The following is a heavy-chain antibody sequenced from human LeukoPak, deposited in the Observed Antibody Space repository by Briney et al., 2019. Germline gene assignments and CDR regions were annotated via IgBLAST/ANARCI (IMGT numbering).Heavy chain of an antibody. V-gene: IGHV4-34*01. D-gene: IGHD2-8*01. J-gene: IGHJ4*02. CDR1: GGSFSGYY. Sequence: TSETLSLTCAVYGGSFSGYYWTWIRQPPGKGLEWIGEINHSGSTNYNPSLKSRVTISVDTSKNQFSLKLSSVTAADTAVYYCARETNGVLDYWGQGTLVAVSS. CDR2: INHSGST. CDR3: ARETNGVLDY.